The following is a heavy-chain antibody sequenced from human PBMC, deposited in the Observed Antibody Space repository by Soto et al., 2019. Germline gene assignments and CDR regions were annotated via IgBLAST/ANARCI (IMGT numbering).Heavy chain of an antibody. D-gene: IGHD3-3*01. CDR2: IKSKTDGGTT. CDR1: GFTFSNAW. V-gene: IGHV3-15*01. Sequence: GGSLGLSCAASGFTFSNAWMSWVRQAPGKGLEWVGSIKSKTDGGTTDYAAPVKGRFTISRDDSKNTLFLQMNSLKTEDTAVYYCAAGTGRSDFDYWGLGTRVTVSS. J-gene: IGHJ4*02. CDR3: AAGTGRSDFDY.